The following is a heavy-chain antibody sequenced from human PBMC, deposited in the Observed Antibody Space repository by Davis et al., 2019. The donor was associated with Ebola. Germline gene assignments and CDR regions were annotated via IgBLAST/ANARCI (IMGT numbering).Heavy chain of an antibody. V-gene: IGHV3-7*01. J-gene: IGHJ4*02. CDR2: IKEDGSDK. CDR3: ARDTTAAGGGQNY. CDR1: GFTFSTYW. Sequence: PGGSLRLSCAASGFTFSTYWMSWVRQAPGKGPEWVANIKEDGSDKYYVDSVKGRFTISRENAKNSLYLQMSSLRVEDTAVYYCARDTTAAGGGQNYWGQGTLVTVSS. D-gene: IGHD6-13*01.